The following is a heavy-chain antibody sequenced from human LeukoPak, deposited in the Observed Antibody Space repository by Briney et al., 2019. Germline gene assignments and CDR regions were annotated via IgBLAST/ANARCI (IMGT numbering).Heavy chain of an antibody. D-gene: IGHD3-10*01. CDR1: GFTFSSYG. Sequence: GGSLRLSCAASGFTFSSYGMHWVRQAPGKGLEWVAVIWFDGSSEYYADSVKGRFTISRDNSKNTLYLQMNSLRAEDTAVYYCTRESGSGNYYYDYWGQGTLVTVSS. CDR2: IWFDGSSE. V-gene: IGHV3-33*01. J-gene: IGHJ4*02. CDR3: TRESGSGNYYYDY.